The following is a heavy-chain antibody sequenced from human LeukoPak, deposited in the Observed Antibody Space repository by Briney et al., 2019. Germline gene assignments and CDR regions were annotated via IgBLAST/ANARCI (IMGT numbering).Heavy chain of an antibody. Sequence: PSETLSLTCTVSGGSISSGGYYWSWIRQHPGKGLEWIGYIYYSGSTYYNPSLKSRVTISVDTSKNQFSLKLSSVTAADTVVYYCARLDFWSGYSHDYWGQGTLVTVSS. D-gene: IGHD3-3*01. J-gene: IGHJ4*02. V-gene: IGHV4-31*03. CDR1: GGSISSGGYY. CDR3: ARLDFWSGYSHDY. CDR2: IYYSGST.